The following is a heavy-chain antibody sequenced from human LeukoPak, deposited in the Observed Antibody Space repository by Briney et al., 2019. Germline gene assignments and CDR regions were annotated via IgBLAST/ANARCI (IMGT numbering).Heavy chain of an antibody. Sequence: SVKVSCKASGGTFSSYAISWVRQAPGQGLEWMGGIIPIFGTANYAQKFQGRVTITADESTSTAFMELSSLRSEDTAVYYCARTYGGKLWSWFDPWGQGTLVTVSS. J-gene: IGHJ5*02. CDR2: IIPIFGTA. CDR1: GGTFSSYA. V-gene: IGHV1-69*13. D-gene: IGHD4-23*01. CDR3: ARTYGGKLWSWFDP.